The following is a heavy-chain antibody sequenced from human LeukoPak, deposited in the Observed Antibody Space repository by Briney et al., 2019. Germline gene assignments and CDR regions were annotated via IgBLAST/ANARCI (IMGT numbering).Heavy chain of an antibody. V-gene: IGHV1-58*01. Sequence: SGFTFTKSAVQWGGQARGQRREGIGWIVVGRGNTNYPQKFQQRVTITIHMSTSTAYMELSSLRSEDTAVYYCAAVGPILKAFDYWGQGTLVTVSS. J-gene: IGHJ4*02. CDR2: IVVGRGNT. CDR1: GFTFTKSA. CDR3: AAVGPILKAFDY.